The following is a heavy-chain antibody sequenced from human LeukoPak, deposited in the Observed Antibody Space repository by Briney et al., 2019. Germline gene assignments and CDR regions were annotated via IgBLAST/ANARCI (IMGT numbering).Heavy chain of an antibody. V-gene: IGHV3-21*01. CDR2: ISSSSNYI. CDR3: ARDLSAGVVVAAASDY. CDR1: GFTFSSYC. J-gene: IGHJ4*02. Sequence: GGSLRLSCAASGFTFSSYCMNWVRQAPGKGLEWVSSISSSSNYIYYADSVKGRFTISRDNAKNSLYLQMNSLRAEGTAVYYCARDLSAGVVVAAASDYWGQGTLVTVSS. D-gene: IGHD2-15*01.